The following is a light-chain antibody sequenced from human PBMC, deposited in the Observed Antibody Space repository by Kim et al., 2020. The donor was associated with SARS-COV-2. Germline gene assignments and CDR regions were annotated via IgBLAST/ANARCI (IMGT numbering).Light chain of an antibody. CDR3: QVWDKNAKI. CDR1: NIANKN. Sequence: SVALGQTARITCGGDNIANKNVHWYQQRPGQAPVLVIYRDGNRPSGIPERFSGSNSGNTATLTISRAQDGDEADYYCQVWDKNAKIFGGGTQLTVL. J-gene: IGLJ2*01. CDR2: RDG. V-gene: IGLV3-9*01.